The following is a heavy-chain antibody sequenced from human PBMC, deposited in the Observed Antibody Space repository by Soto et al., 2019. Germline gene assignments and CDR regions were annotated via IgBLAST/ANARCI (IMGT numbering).Heavy chain of an antibody. Sequence: GGSLRLSCAVSGFTSSYFWMHWVRQGPGKGLVWVSRINNDGSTTNYADSVRGRFTISRDNAKNTLYLQMNSLRAEDTAVYYGAIGPYYAGSASYGMDVWGQGTTVTVSS. CDR2: INNDGSTT. D-gene: IGHD3-10*01. CDR1: GFTSSYFW. J-gene: IGHJ6*02. V-gene: IGHV3-74*01. CDR3: AIGPYYAGSASYGMDV.